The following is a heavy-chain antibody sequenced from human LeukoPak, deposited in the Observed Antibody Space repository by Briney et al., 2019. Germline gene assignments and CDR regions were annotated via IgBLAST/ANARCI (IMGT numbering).Heavy chain of an antibody. Sequence: ASVKVSCKASGYTFTSYGISWVRQAPGQGLEWMGWISAYNGNTNYAQKLQGRVTMTTDTSTSTAYMELRSLRSDDTAVYCCARSYCSGGSCYSSIDYWGQGTLVTVSS. D-gene: IGHD2-15*01. CDR1: GYTFTSYG. V-gene: IGHV1-18*01. CDR2: ISAYNGNT. CDR3: ARSYCSGGSCYSSIDY. J-gene: IGHJ4*02.